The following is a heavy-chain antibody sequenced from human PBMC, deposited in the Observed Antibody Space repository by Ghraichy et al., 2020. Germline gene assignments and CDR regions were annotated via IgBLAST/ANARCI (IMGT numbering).Heavy chain of an antibody. CDR1: GGSISSISHY. J-gene: IGHJ4*02. Sequence: ESLNISCTVSGGSISSISHYWGWIRQPPGKGLEWIGTIYYSGSTYYNSSLKSRVTISVDTSKNQFSLKLSSVTAADTALYYCMRRAGGAVAGSGEDYWGQGTLVTVSS. CDR2: IYYSGST. D-gene: IGHD6-19*01. V-gene: IGHV4-39*01. CDR3: MRRAGGAVAGSGEDY.